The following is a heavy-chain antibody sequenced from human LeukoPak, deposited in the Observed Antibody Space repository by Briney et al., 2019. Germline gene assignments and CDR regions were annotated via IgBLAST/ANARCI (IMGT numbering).Heavy chain of an antibody. CDR1: GFTVSSNY. D-gene: IGHD3-10*01. J-gene: IGHJ6*02. CDR2: IYSGGST. V-gene: IGHV3-53*01. CDR3: AAQLLWFGEKYYYYGMDV. Sequence: GVSLRLSCAASGFTVSSNYMSWVRQAPGKGLEWVSVIYSGGSTYYADSVKGRFTISRDNSKNTLYLQMNSLRAEDTAVYYCAAQLLWFGEKYYYYGMDVWGQGTTVTVSS.